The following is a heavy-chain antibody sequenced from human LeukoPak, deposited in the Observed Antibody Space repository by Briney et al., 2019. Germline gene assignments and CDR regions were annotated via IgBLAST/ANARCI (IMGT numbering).Heavy chain of an antibody. J-gene: IGHJ4*02. V-gene: IGHV4-34*01. CDR1: GGSFSGYY. Sequence: PSETLSLTCAVYGGSFSGYYWSWIRQPPGKGLEWIGEIDHSGSTNYNPSLKSRGTISVDTSKNQFSLKLSSVTAADTAVYYCARGLPPTAVKVFDYWGQGTLVTVSS. D-gene: IGHD4-17*01. CDR3: ARGLPPTAVKVFDY. CDR2: IDHSGST.